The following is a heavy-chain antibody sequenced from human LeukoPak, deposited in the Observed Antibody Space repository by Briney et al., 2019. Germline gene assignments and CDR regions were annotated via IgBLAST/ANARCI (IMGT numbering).Heavy chain of an antibody. J-gene: IGHJ3*02. CDR3: ARPGATMDAFDI. CDR1: GYSFISYY. D-gene: IGHD1-26*01. CDR2: INPSGGSR. Sequence: ASVTVSCKASGYSFISYYMHWVRQAPGQGLEWMGIINPSGGSRSYAQKFQGRVTMTRDTSTSTVYMELSSLRSEDTAVYYCARPGATMDAFDIWGQGTMVTVSS. V-gene: IGHV1-46*01.